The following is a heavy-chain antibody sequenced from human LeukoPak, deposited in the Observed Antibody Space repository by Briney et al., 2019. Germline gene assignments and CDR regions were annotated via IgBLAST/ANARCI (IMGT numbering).Heavy chain of an antibody. CDR1: GGSFSGYY. V-gene: IGHV4-34*01. D-gene: IGHD2-2*01. CDR3: ARGISYCSSTSCFWFDP. Sequence: SETLSLTCAVYGGSFSGYYWSWIRQPPGKGLEWIGEINHSGSTNYNSSLKSRVTISVDTSKNQFSLKLSSVTAADTAVYYCARGISYCSSTSCFWFDPWGQGTLVTVSS. J-gene: IGHJ5*02. CDR2: INHSGST.